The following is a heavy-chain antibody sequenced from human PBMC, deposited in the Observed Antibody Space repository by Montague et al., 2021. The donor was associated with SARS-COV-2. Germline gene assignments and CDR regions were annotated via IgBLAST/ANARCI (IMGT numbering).Heavy chain of an antibody. V-gene: IGHV3-33*01. CDR3: ARDSSSGSDWYYYYGMDV. D-gene: IGHD6-13*01. CDR2: IWYDGSKN. Sequence: SLRLSCAASGFTFSSYGMHLFRQAPGEGLEWVAIIWYDGSKNYYSDSVKGRFTISRDNPKNTLYLQMNTLRAEDTAVYYCARDSSSGSDWYYYYGMDVWGQGTAVTVSS. CDR1: GFTFSSYG. J-gene: IGHJ6*02.